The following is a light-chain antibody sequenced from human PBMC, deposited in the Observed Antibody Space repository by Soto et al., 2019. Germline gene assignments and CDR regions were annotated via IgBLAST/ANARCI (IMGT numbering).Light chain of an antibody. CDR2: AAS. V-gene: IGKV3D-15*01. Sequence: RVMTQSPDTLSVSPGERATLSCRASETVRSNLAWYQQKPGQAPRLLIYAASTRATGIPARFIGNGSGTEFTLTISSLQPEDFGTYYCQQSFSTPRTFGQGTKVDIK. CDR1: ETVRSN. J-gene: IGKJ1*01. CDR3: QQSFSTPRT.